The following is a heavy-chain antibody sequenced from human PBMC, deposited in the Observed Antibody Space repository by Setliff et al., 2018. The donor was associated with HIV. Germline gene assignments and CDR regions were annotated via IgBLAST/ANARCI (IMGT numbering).Heavy chain of an antibody. J-gene: IGHJ3*02. CDR3: ARYKCINFACVGFDI. Sequence: PSETLSLTCTVSRDSINGHWWSWIRQPPGKGLEWTGSIHYSGITHYNPSLKSRLTMSVDTSKNQVSLKLTSVTAADTAVYYCARYKCINFACVGFDIWGQGTVDTVS. CDR1: RDSINGHW. CDR2: IHYSGIT. V-gene: IGHV4-59*11. D-gene: IGHD3-9*01.